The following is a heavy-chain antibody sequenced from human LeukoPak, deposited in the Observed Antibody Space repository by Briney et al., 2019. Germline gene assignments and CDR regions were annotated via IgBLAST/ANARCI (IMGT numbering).Heavy chain of an antibody. D-gene: IGHD3-22*01. CDR2: ISAYNGDK. V-gene: IGHV1-18*01. J-gene: IGHJ3*02. CDR3: ARASVSRTNSNSYYFETTKKNAFDI. Sequence: ASVKVSCKTSGYTFNNYGITWVRTAPGQGLEWMGWISAYNGDKNYAQKFQGRVTLTTDTSTSTAYMELRSLSSDDTAVYYCARASVSRTNSNSYYFETTKKNAFDIWGQGTMVTVSS. CDR1: GYTFNNYG.